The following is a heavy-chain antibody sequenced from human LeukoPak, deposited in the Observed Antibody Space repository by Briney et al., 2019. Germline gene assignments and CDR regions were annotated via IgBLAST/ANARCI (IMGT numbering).Heavy chain of an antibody. CDR2: IHSSGGS. CDR1: GASISNYY. Sequence: PSETLSLTCTVSGASISNYYWSWNRQTPEKGLEWMGHIHSSGGSSYYPSLKSRLTLSIDTSRNQLSLKLPPVTAADTAVYFCARLGSYHDFWGQGALVTVSS. D-gene: IGHD1-26*01. CDR3: ARLGSYHDF. J-gene: IGHJ4*02. V-gene: IGHV4-4*09.